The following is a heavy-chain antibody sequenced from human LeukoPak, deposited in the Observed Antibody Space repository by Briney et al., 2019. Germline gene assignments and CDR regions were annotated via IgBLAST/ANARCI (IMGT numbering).Heavy chain of an antibody. CDR1: GGSFSGYY. Sequence: SETLSLTCAVYGGSFSGYYWSWIRQPPGKGLEWIGEINHSGSTNYNPSLKSRVTISVDTSKNQLSLKLTSVTTADTAVYYCGRRYGDSYWGPGILVTVSS. J-gene: IGHJ4*02. CDR3: GRRYGDSY. CDR2: INHSGST. D-gene: IGHD4-17*01. V-gene: IGHV4-34*01.